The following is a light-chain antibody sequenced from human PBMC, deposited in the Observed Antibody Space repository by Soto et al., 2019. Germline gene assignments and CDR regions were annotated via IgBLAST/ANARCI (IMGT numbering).Light chain of an antibody. CDR3: MQSSLLRT. Sequence: VVLTQSPLSSRVKIGQPASFSCRSSESLLHSNGNTYLSWLHQRPGQPPRLLIYRVSKRFSGVPDRFRGSGAGTNFTLTISRVEAEDERIYFCMQSSLLRTLGPGTKVDIK. CDR2: RVS. J-gene: IGKJ1*01. V-gene: IGKV2-24*01. CDR1: ESLLHSNGNTY.